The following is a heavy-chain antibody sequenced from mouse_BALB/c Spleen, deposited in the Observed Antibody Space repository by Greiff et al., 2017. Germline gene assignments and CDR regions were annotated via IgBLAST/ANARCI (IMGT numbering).Heavy chain of an antibody. CDR2: ISTYYGDA. CDR1: GYTFTDYA. J-gene: IGHJ3*01. CDR3: TRSHYYGVPFAY. D-gene: IGHD1-2*01. Sequence: QVQLQQSGAELVRPGVSVKISCKGSGYTFTDYAMHWVKQSHAKSLVWIGVISTYYGDASYNQKFKGKATMTVDKSSSTAYMELARLTSEDSAIYYCTRSHYYGVPFAYWGQGTLVTVSA. V-gene: IGHV1S137*01.